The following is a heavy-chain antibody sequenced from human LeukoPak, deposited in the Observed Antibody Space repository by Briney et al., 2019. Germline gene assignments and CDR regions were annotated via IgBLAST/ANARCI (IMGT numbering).Heavy chain of an antibody. V-gene: IGHV1-18*01. CDR2: ITAYIGNT. J-gene: IGHJ4*02. Sequence: AAVKGSCQASGYTFTSYGISWVRQAPGQGLAWMGWITAYIGNTNYAQTLQGRVTMTTDTSTRTASTELRSLRSDDTAVYYCARDIPWFGESPPLDCWGQGTLVTVPS. CDR1: GYTFTSYG. D-gene: IGHD3-10*01. CDR3: ARDIPWFGESPPLDC.